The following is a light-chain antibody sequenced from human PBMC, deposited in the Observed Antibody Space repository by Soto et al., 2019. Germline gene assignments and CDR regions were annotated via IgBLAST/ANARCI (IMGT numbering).Light chain of an antibody. CDR2: DAS. V-gene: IGKV3-11*01. CDR1: QSVKNY. Sequence: EIVLTQSPATLSLSPGERATLSCRASQSVKNYLAWYQQKPGQAPRLLIYDASNRATGIPARVSGSGSGTDFTLTISSLEPEDSAVYYCQQRSNGPPVTFGGGTKVEIK. CDR3: QQRSNGPPVT. J-gene: IGKJ4*01.